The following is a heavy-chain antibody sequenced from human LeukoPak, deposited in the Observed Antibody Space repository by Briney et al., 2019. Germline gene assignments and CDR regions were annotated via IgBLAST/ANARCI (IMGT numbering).Heavy chain of an antibody. V-gene: IGHV4-59*08. CDR1: GGSISSYY. J-gene: IGHJ3*02. CDR2: IYYSGST. CDR3: ARHHPQGAFDI. Sequence: PSQTLSLTYTVSGGSISSYYWSWIRQPPGKGLEWIGYIYYSGSTNYNPSLKSRVTISVDTSKNQFSLKLSSVTAADTAVYYCARHHPQGAFDIWGQGTMVTVSS.